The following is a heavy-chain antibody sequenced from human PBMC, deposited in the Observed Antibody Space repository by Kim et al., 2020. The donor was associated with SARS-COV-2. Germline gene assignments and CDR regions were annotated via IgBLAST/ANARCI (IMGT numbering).Heavy chain of an antibody. CDR3: ARAVEGITMIVVFKAYNYYGMDV. J-gene: IGHJ6*02. Sequence: GGSLRLSCAASGFTFSSYWMSGVRQAPGKGLEWVANIKQDGSEKYDVDSVKGRFTISRDNAKKSLYLQMNSLRAEETAVYYCARAVEGITMIVVFKAYNYYGMDVWGQGTTVTVSS. V-gene: IGHV3-7*04. CDR1: GFTFSSYW. CDR2: IKQDGSEK. D-gene: IGHD3-22*01.